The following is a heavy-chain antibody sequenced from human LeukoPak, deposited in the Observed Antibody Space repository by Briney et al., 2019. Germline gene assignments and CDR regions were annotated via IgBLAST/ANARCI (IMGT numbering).Heavy chain of an antibody. V-gene: IGHV3-48*03. CDR1: GFTFSSYE. J-gene: IGHJ4*02. Sequence: GGSLRLSCAASGFTFSSYEMNWVRQAPGKGLEGVSYISSSGSTIYYADSVKGRFTISRDNAKNSLYLQMNSLRAEDTAVYYCARDLNTMFRSGYFEYWGQGTLVTVSS. CDR2: ISSSGSTI. CDR3: ARDLNTMFRSGYFEY. D-gene: IGHD3-10*01.